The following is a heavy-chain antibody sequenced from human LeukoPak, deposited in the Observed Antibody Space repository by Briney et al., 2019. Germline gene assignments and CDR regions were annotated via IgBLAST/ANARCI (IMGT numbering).Heavy chain of an antibody. V-gene: IGHV5-51*01. CDR1: GSSFTSYW. J-gene: IGHJ4*02. D-gene: IGHD1-1*01. CDR2: IYPGDSDT. Sequence: PGESLKLSCKGSGSSFTSYWIGWVRQMPGKCLDLIGIIYPGDSDTRYSPSFQGQVTISADKSISTAYMQWRSLKAADTAMYYCAIRNDGFDYWGQGTLVTVSS. CDR3: AIRNDGFDY.